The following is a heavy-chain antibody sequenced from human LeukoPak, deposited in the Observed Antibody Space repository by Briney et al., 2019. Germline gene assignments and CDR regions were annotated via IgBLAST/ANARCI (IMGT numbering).Heavy chain of an antibody. Sequence: SETLSLTCTVSGGSISSYYWSWIRQPPGKGLEWIGYIYYSGSTNYNPSLKSRVTISVDTSKNQFSLKLSSVTPADTAVYYCARHRDILTGYWDYWGQGTLVTVSS. CDR2: IYYSGST. D-gene: IGHD3-9*01. CDR3: ARHRDILTGYWDY. CDR1: GGSISSYY. J-gene: IGHJ4*02. V-gene: IGHV4-59*08.